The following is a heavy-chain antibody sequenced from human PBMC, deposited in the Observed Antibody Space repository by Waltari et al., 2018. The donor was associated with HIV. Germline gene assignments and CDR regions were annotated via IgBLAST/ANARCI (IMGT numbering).Heavy chain of an antibody. V-gene: IGHV3-53*01. CDR1: NFSISGKH. CDR3: ATGVRYYGP. CDR2: IYPADTT. D-gene: IGHD3-22*01. J-gene: IGHJ5*02. Sequence: EVLLAESGGGLIQPGGSLGLSCTASNFSISGKHVTWLRQAPGGSLGWVAVIYPADTTHYADSVSGRFTISRAKSRTKVFLLMNSLFVDDTATYFCATGVRYYGPWGQGTRVTVSS.